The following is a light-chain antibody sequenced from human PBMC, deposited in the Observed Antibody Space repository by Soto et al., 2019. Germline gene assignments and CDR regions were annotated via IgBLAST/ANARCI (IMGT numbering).Light chain of an antibody. J-gene: IGLJ3*02. CDR2: SNN. CDR1: SSNIGTNT. CDR3: AAWDDSLNGWV. V-gene: IGLV1-44*01. Sequence: QSVLTQPPSASGTPGQRVTIYCSGSSSNIGTNTVNWYQQLPGTAPKLLIYSNNQRPSGVPDRFFGSKSGTSASLAISGLQYEDEVDYYCAAWDDSLNGWVFGGGTKVTVL.